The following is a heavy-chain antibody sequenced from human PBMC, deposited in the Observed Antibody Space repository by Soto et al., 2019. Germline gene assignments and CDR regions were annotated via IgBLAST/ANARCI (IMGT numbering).Heavy chain of an antibody. J-gene: IGHJ5*02. V-gene: IGHV3-23*01. Sequence: EVQLLESGGGLVQPGGSLRLSCAASGFTFSSYAMTWVRQAPGKGLEWGSCIGGSDGSTYYADSVKGRFTISRDNSKNTLHLQMNSLRVETTAVYYCAKDPLGSVGGLYDPWGQGTLVTVSS. CDR3: AKDPLGSVGGLYDP. D-gene: IGHD3-10*01. CDR2: IGGSDGST. CDR1: GFTFSSYA.